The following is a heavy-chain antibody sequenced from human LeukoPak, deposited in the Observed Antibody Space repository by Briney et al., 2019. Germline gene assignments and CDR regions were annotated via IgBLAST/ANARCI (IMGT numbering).Heavy chain of an antibody. J-gene: IGHJ6*03. D-gene: IGHD1-14*01. CDR2: ISHDGRDT. CDR1: GFTFSTFP. Sequence: GTSLRLSCEASGFTFSTFPMHWVRQTPDKRLEWVAVISHDGRDTYYADSVKGRFSISRDNSKNTLYLQMNSLSPEDTAVVYCARVGRVXIYPSYMDVWGKGTTVIVSS. V-gene: IGHV3-30*04. CDR3: ARVGRVXIYPSYMDV.